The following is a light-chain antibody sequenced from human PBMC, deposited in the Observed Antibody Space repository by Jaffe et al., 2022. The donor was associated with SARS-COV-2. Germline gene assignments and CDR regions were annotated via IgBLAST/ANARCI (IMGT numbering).Light chain of an antibody. CDR3: QVWADSRV. CDR1: NIGSKS. CDR2: ADS. Sequence: SYVLTQSPSVSVAPGQTARITCGGNNIGSKSVHWYQQKPGQAPVLVVYADSDRPSGIPERFSGSNSGHTATLTISGVEAGDEADYYCQVWADSRVFGGGTKLTVL. J-gene: IGLJ3*02. V-gene: IGLV3-21*02.